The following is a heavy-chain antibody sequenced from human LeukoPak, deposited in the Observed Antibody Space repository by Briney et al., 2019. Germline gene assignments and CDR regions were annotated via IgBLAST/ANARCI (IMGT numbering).Heavy chain of an antibody. CDR2: IYHSGST. V-gene: IGHV4-38-2*01. CDR3: ARASSSWGGDY. D-gene: IGHD6-13*01. CDR1: GYSITSGYY. Sequence: SETLSLTCAVSGYSITSGYYWSWIRQPPGKGLEWIGSIYHSGSTYYNPSLKSRVTMSIDTSKNQFSLKLSSVTAADTAVYYCARASSSWGGDYWGQGTLVTVSS. J-gene: IGHJ4*02.